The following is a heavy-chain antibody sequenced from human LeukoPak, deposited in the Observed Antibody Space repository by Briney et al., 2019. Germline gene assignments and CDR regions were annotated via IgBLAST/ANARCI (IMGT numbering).Heavy chain of an antibody. CDR3: VRDLILVWTPGDDFDH. V-gene: IGHV3-74*01. CDR1: GFTFSNYW. Sequence: PGGSLRLSCAASGFTFSNYWMHWVRQAPGKGLEWVSRINERATIISYADSVKGRFTISRENARNTLYRQMNSLTAEDTAVYYCVRDLILVWTPGDDFDHWGQGTLVTVSS. J-gene: IGHJ4*02. D-gene: IGHD3-16*01. CDR2: INERATII.